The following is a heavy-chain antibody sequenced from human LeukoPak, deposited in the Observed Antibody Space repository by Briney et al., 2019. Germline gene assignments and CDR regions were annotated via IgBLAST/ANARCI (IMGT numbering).Heavy chain of an antibody. CDR3: ARVLVVTATIDAFDI. J-gene: IGHJ3*02. D-gene: IGHD2-21*02. CDR2: IHYSGST. CDR1: GGSISSGDYF. Sequence: PSETLSLTCAVSGGSISSGDYFWSWVRQPPGKGLECIGYIHYSGSTYYNPSLKSRLTISVDTSKNQFSLMLNSMTAADTAGYFCARVLVVTATIDAFDIWGQGTVVTVSS. V-gene: IGHV4-30-4*01.